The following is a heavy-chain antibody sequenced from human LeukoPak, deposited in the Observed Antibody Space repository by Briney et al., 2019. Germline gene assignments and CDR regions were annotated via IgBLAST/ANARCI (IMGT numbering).Heavy chain of an antibody. V-gene: IGHV4-4*09. Sequence: SETLSLTCTVSGGSISSYYWSWIRQPPGKGLEWIGYIYTSGSTNYNPSLKSRVTISVDTSKNQFSLTLSSVTAADTAVYYCARLDIVVVPAAIRDGWFDPWGQGTLVTVSS. D-gene: IGHD2-2*02. J-gene: IGHJ5*02. CDR3: ARLDIVVVPAAIRDGWFDP. CDR1: GGSISSYY. CDR2: IYTSGST.